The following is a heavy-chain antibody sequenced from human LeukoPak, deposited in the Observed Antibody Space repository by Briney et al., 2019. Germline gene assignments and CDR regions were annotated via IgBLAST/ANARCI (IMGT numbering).Heavy chain of an antibody. J-gene: IGHJ3*01. Sequence: SQTLSLTCAISGDSVSRKSAGWNWIRQSPSIGLEWLGRIYYRSTWYSDFLTSRITISPDTYKNQFSLHLDSVTPEDTAVYYCARGGLVRGSIDSLIAFDFWGQGTVVTVSS. CDR2: IYYRSTWYS. D-gene: IGHD3-10*01. CDR1: GDSVSRKSAG. V-gene: IGHV6-1*01. CDR3: ARGGLVRGSIDSLIAFDF.